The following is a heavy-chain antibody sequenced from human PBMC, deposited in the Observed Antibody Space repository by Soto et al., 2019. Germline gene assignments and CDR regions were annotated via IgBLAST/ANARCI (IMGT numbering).Heavy chain of an antibody. CDR2: ISGSGGNT. Sequence: GGSLRLSCAASGFTFSSYAMSWVRQAPGKGLEWVSAISGSGGNTYYADSVKGRFTISRDNSKNTLYLQMNSLRAEDPAVYYCAKGVYCSSPSFFIDAFYIWGQGTMVTVSS. CDR1: GFTFSSYA. CDR3: AKGVYCSSPSFFIDAFYI. J-gene: IGHJ3*02. V-gene: IGHV3-23*01. D-gene: IGHD2-2*01.